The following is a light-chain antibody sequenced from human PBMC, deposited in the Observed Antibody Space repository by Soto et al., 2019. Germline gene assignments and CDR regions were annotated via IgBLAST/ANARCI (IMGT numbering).Light chain of an antibody. V-gene: IGKV3-11*01. CDR3: QQRSNWPPLT. CDR1: QSVSSY. CDR2: DAS. Sequence: EIVLTQSPATLSLSPGERATLSCRASQSVSSYLAWYQQKPGQAPRLLIYDASNRATGIPARFSGSGSGTDFCLTISCLEPEDFAVYYCQQRSNWPPLTFGGGTKVEIK. J-gene: IGKJ4*01.